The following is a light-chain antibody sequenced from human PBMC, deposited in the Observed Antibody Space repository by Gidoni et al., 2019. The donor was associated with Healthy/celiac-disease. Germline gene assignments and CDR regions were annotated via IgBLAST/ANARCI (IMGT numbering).Light chain of an antibody. J-gene: IGKJ3*01. CDR3: QQYDNLFT. CDR2: DAS. Sequence: DIQMTQSPSSLSASVGDRVTITCQASQDISNYLNWYQQKPGKAPKLLIYDASNLEKGVPSRFSGSGSGTDFTFTISSLQPEDIATYYRQQYDNLFTFGPGTKVDIK. CDR1: QDISNY. V-gene: IGKV1-33*01.